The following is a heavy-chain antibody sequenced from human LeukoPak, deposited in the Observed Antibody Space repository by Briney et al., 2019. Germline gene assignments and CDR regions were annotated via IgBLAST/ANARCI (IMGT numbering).Heavy chain of an antibody. CDR3: ARGAWATRLGS. D-gene: IGHD2-15*01. J-gene: IGHJ4*02. Sequence: SDTLSLTCALYGESLNSYYWSCIRQPPGKGLECIGEIYESGSTEYNPSLKTRVTISMVPSKQQFSLSLTSVTAADTAVYYCARGAWATRLGSWGLGTPVIVSS. V-gene: IGHV4-34*01. CDR2: IYESGST. CDR1: GESLNSYY.